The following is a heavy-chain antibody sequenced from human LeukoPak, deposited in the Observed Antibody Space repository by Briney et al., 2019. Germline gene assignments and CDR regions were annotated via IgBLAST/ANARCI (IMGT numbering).Heavy chain of an antibody. CDR3: ARDRYYYDSSGSTKSDAFDI. CDR2: IYTSGST. D-gene: IGHD3-22*01. Sequence: PSETLSLTCAVYGESFTDYFWTWIRQPAGKGLEWIGRIYTSGSTNYNPSLKSQVTISVDTSKNQFSLKLSSVTAADTAVYYCARDRYYYDSSGSTKSDAFDIWGQGTMVTVSS. CDR1: GESFTDYF. V-gene: IGHV4-4*07. J-gene: IGHJ3*02.